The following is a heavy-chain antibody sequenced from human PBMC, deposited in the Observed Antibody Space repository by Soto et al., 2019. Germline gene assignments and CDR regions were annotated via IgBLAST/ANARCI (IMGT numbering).Heavy chain of an antibody. D-gene: IGHD6-13*01. CDR3: ARDLLSSSWSHDSYYYYYGMDV. Sequence: ASVKVSCKASGYTFTSYGISWVRQAPGQGLEWXGWISAYNGNTNYAQKLQGRVTMTTDTSTSTAYMELRSLRSDDTAVYYCARDLLSSSWSHDSYYYYYGMDVWGQGTTVTVSS. CDR2: ISAYNGNT. J-gene: IGHJ6*02. CDR1: GYTFTSYG. V-gene: IGHV1-18*01.